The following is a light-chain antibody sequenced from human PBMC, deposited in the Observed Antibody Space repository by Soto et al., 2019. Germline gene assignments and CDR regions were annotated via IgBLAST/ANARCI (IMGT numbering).Light chain of an antibody. CDR2: VVT. Sequence: QSALTQPPSASGSPGQSVTISCTGTSGVSWYQQHPGKAPKLLIYVVTKRPSGVPDRFSGSKSGNTASLTVSGLQAEDEADYYCSSYRGSNIFVVFGGGTKLTVL. J-gene: IGLJ2*01. V-gene: IGLV2-8*01. CDR1: SG. CDR3: SSYRGSNIFVV.